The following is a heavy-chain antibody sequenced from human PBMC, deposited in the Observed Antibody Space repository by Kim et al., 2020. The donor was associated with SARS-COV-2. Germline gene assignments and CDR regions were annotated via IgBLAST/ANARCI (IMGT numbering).Heavy chain of an antibody. J-gene: IGHJ3*01. CDR3: TRDLNYYNSGNYYDVFDL. D-gene: IGHD3-10*01. Sequence: GGSLRLSCAGSGFSFSPYWMFWVRQTPGKGLEWVSNINQDERKKYYVDSVKDRFTISRDNAKNSLYLQMNSLRAEDTAMYYCTRDLNYYNSGNYYDVFDLWDHGTMVTVTS. V-gene: IGHV3-7*01. CDR2: INQDERKK. CDR1: GFSFSPYW.